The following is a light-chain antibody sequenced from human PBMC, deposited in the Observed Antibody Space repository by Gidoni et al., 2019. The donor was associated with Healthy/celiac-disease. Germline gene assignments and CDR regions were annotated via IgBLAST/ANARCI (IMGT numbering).Light chain of an antibody. J-gene: IGKJ2*01. V-gene: IGKV3-20*01. Sequence: ELVLPQSPGTLPLSPGERATLSCRASQSVSSSYLAWYQQKPGQAPRLLIYGASSRATGIPDRFSGSGSGTDFTLTISRLEPEDFAVYYCQQYGSSPLYTFGQGTKLEIK. CDR1: QSVSSSY. CDR2: GAS. CDR3: QQYGSSPLYT.